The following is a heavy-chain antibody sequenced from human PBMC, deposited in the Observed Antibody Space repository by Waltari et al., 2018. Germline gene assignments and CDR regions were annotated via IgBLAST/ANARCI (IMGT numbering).Heavy chain of an antibody. V-gene: IGHV1-69*01. D-gene: IGHD6-13*01. J-gene: IGHJ4*02. Sequence: QVQLVQSGAEVKKPGSSVKVSCKASGSTFSSYAISWVRQAPGQGLEWMGGIIPIFGTANYAQKFQGRVTITADESTSTAYMELSSLGSEDTAVYYGARGGGVSSSWYLPCDYWGQGTLVTVSS. CDR3: ARGGGVSSSWYLPCDY. CDR2: IIPIFGTA. CDR1: GSTFSSYA.